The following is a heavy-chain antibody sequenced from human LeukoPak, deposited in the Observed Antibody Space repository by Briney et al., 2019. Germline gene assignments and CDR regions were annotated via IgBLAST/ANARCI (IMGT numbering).Heavy chain of an antibody. CDR1: GGSISSYY. J-gene: IGHJ4*02. CDR2: IFYSGTT. D-gene: IGHD3-9*01. Sequence: SETLSLTCTVSGGSISSYYWSWIRQPPGKGLEWIGYIFYSGTTNYNPSLKSRVTISVDTSKNQFSLKLSSVTAADTAVYYCARAGTYYDILTGYGGGSYLDYWGQGTLVTVSS. V-gene: IGHV4-59*12. CDR3: ARAGTYYDILTGYGGGSYLDY.